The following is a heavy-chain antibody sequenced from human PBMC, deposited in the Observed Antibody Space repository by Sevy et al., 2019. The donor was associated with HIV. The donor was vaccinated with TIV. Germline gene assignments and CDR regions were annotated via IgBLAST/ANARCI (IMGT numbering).Heavy chain of an antibody. CDR3: ARDRRRRDYDFWSGRNYNWFDP. J-gene: IGHJ5*02. V-gene: IGHV3-21*01. Sequence: GGSLRLSCAASGFTFSSYSMNWVRQAPGKGLQWVSSISSSRSYIYYADSVKGRFTISRVNAKNSLYLQMNSLRAEDSAVYYCARDRRRRDYDFWSGRNYNWFDPWGQGTLVTVSS. CDR1: GFTFSSYS. CDR2: ISSSRSYI. D-gene: IGHD3-3*01.